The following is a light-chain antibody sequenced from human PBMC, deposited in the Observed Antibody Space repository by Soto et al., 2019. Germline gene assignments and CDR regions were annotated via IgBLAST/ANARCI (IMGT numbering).Light chain of an antibody. CDR2: GAS. Sequence: EIVLTQSPGTLSLSPGERATLSCRASQSITSSYLAWHQQKPGQAPRLLIYGASTRATGIPDRFSGSGSGKDFTLTISRLEPEDFAVYYCQQYGSSPWTFGQGTKVDIK. CDR1: QSITSSY. V-gene: IGKV3-20*01. CDR3: QQYGSSPWT. J-gene: IGKJ1*01.